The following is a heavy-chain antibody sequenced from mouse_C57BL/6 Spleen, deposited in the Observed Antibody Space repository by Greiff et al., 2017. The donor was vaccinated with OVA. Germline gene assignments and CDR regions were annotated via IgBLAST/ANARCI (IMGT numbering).Heavy chain of an antibody. CDR2: IDPSDSYT. CDR3: ARSGGPHWYFDV. V-gene: IGHV1-50*01. J-gene: IGHJ1*03. CDR1: GYTFTSYW. D-gene: IGHD3-2*02. Sequence: QVQLQQPGAELVKPGASVKLSCKASGYTFTSYWMQWVKQRPGQGLEWIGEIDPSDSYTNYNQKFKGKATLTVDTSSSTAYMQLSSLTSEDSAVYYGARSGGPHWYFDVWGTGTTVTVSS.